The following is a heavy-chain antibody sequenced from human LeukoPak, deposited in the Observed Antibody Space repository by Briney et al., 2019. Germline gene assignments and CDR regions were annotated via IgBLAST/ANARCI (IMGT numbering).Heavy chain of an antibody. CDR3: ARVYGSSNYYYDRYYYYMDV. V-gene: IGHV3-23*01. J-gene: IGHJ6*03. CDR2: ISGSGGST. CDR1: GFTFSSYA. Sequence: PGGSLRLSCAASGFTFSSYAMSWVRQAPGKGLEWVSAISGSGGSTYYADSVKGRFTISRDNSKNTLYLQMNSLRAEDTAVYYCARVYGSSNYYYDRYYYYMDVWGRGTTVTVSS. D-gene: IGHD3-22*01.